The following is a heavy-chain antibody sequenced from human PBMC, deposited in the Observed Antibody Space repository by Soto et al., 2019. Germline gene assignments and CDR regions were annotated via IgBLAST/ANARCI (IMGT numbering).Heavy chain of an antibody. Sequence: PGGSLRLSCAASGFTFSSYAMHWVRQAPGKGLEWVAVISYDGSNKYYADSVKGRFTISRDNSKNTLYLQMNSLRAEDTAVYYCARDRYSSSWSGDYWGQGTLVTVSS. J-gene: IGHJ4*02. V-gene: IGHV3-30-3*01. CDR2: ISYDGSNK. D-gene: IGHD6-13*01. CDR3: ARDRYSSSWSGDY. CDR1: GFTFSSYA.